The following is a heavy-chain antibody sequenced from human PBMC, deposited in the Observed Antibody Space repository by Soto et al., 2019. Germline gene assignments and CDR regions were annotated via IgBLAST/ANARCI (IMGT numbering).Heavy chain of an antibody. D-gene: IGHD3-3*01. CDR2: MSYSGTT. Sequence: SETLSLTCTVSGGSVSSGSYYWSWIRQPPGKGLEWIAYMSYSGTTNYNPSLKSRVTISVDTSKNQFSLKLSSVTAADTAVYYCARAINFDFWSDSQSGYYFDYWGRGTLVTVSS. CDR3: ARAINFDFWSDSQSGYYFDY. J-gene: IGHJ4*02. CDR1: GGSVSSGSYY. V-gene: IGHV4-61*01.